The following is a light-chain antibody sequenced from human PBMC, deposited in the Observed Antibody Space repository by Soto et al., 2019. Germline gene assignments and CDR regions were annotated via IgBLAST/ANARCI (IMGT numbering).Light chain of an antibody. CDR2: SNT. Sequence: QSVLTQPPSASGTPGQRVTISSSGSSSNIGNNGVTWYQQLPGTAPKLLIYSNTDRPSGVPDRFSGSKSGTSASLAISGLQSEDEADYYCAAWDDSLNGVVFGGGTKLTVL. V-gene: IGLV1-44*01. CDR3: AAWDDSLNGVV. J-gene: IGLJ3*02. CDR1: SSNIGNNG.